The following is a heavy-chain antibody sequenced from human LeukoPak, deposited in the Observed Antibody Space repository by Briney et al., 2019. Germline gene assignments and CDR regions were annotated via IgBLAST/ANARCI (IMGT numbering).Heavy chain of an antibody. Sequence: GGSLRLSCTASGFTFGDYAMSWFRQAPGKGLEWVGFIRSKAYGGTTEYAASVKGRFTISRDDSKSIAYLQMNSLKTEDTAVYYCTSGRHSRGRVCDIWGQGTMVTVSS. V-gene: IGHV3-49*03. CDR2: IRSKAYGGTT. D-gene: IGHD1-26*01. CDR1: GFTFGDYA. CDR3: TSGRHSRGRVCDI. J-gene: IGHJ3*02.